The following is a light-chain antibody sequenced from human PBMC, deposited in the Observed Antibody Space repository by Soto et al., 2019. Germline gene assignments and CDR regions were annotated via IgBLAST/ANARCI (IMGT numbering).Light chain of an antibody. CDR1: QNINSW. J-gene: IGKJ5*01. CDR2: AAS. CDR3: QQLFDSPIT. V-gene: IGKV1-5*01. Sequence: DIQMTQSPSTLSAHVGDRVTITCLASQNINSWLAWYQQKPGKAPKLLIYAASTLESGVPSRFSATVSGTEFSLTITSLQPEDFATYYCQQLFDSPITFGQGTRLEIK.